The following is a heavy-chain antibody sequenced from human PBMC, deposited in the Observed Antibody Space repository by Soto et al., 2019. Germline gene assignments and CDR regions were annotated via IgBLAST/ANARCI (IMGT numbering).Heavy chain of an antibody. J-gene: IGHJ4*02. D-gene: IGHD3-3*01. V-gene: IGHV4-59*12. CDR2: IYYSGST. CDR3: GRSVFLSGGSYKVLTRLHYFDT. Sequence: SETLSLTCNVSGGSIRSYYWSWIRQSPGKGLEWIGSIYYSGSTNYNPSLKSRVTISVDTSKKQFTLNLNSVTAADTAIYYCGRSVFLSGGSYKVLTRLHYFDTWAPGTLVPVPS. CDR1: GGSIRSYY.